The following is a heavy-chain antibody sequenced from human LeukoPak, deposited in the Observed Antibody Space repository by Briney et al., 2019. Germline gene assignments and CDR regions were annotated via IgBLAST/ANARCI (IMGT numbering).Heavy chain of an antibody. CDR3: ARGVPTYYDFWSGYYRDNYFDY. CDR2: ISSSSSTI. CDR1: GFTFSGYS. V-gene: IGHV3-48*02. J-gene: IGHJ4*02. Sequence: TGGSLRLSCAASGFTFSGYSMNWVRQAPGKGLEWVSYISSSSSTIYYADSVKGRFTISRDNAKNSLYLQMNSLRDEDTAVYYCARGVPTYYDFWSGYYRDNYFDYWGQGTLVTVSS. D-gene: IGHD3-3*01.